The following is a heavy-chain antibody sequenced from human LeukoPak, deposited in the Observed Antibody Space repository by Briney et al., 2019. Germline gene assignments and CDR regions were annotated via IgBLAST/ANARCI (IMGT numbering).Heavy chain of an antibody. CDR2: IYTSEST. Sequence: SETLSLTCTVSGGSIGSYYWSWIRQPAGTGLEWIGRIYTSESTNYNPSLKSRVTMSVDTSKSQFSLKLSSVTAADTAVYYCARDRGELYDYWGQGTLVTVSS. CDR1: GGSIGSYY. J-gene: IGHJ4*02. CDR3: ARDRGELYDY. D-gene: IGHD1-26*01. V-gene: IGHV4-4*07.